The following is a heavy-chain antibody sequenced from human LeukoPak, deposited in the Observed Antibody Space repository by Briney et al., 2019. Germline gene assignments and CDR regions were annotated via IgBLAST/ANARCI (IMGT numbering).Heavy chain of an antibody. V-gene: IGHV3-53*05. J-gene: IGHJ3*02. CDR2: IYSGGGT. CDR1: GFTVSSNY. D-gene: IGHD6-13*01. Sequence: GGSLRLSCAASGFTVSSNYMSWVRQAPGKGLEWVSVIYSGGGTYYADSVKGRFTISRDSSKNTLYLQMNSLRAEDTAVYYCAIPGIAHAFDIWGQGTMVTVSS. CDR3: AIPGIAHAFDI.